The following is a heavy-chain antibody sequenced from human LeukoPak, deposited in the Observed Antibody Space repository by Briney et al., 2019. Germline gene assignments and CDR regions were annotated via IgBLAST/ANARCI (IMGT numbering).Heavy chain of an antibody. D-gene: IGHD3-10*01. J-gene: IGHJ4*02. Sequence: GGSLRLSCAASGFTFSSYSMNWVRQAPGKGLEWVSYISSSSSTIYYADSVKGRFTISRDNAKNSLYLQMNSLRAEDTAVYYCARRGDYYGSGSYYFDYWGQGTPVTVSS. CDR3: ARRGDYYGSGSYYFDY. CDR2: ISSSSSTI. CDR1: GFTFSSYS. V-gene: IGHV3-48*01.